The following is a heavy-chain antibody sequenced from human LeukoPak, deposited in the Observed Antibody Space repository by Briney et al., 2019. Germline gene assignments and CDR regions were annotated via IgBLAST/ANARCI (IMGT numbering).Heavy chain of an antibody. Sequence: SETLSLTCAVYGGSFSGYYWSWIRQPPGKGLEWIGEINHSGSTNYNPSLKSRVTISVDTSKNQFSLLLDSVTPEDTAVYYCARDVMATGGGFDYWGQGTLVTVSS. J-gene: IGHJ4*02. D-gene: IGHD5-24*01. CDR2: INHSGST. CDR3: ARDVMATGGGFDY. CDR1: GGSFSGYY. V-gene: IGHV4-34*01.